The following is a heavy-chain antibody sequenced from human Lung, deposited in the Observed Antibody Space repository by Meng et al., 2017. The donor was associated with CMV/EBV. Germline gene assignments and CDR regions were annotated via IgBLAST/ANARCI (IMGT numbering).Heavy chain of an antibody. Sequence: ASVKVSCKASGYTFTGYYMHWVRQAPGQGLEWMGWINPNSGGTNYAQKFQGRVTMTRDTSISTAYMELSRLRSDDTAVYYCASLGYCSSTSCPFYYYYGMDVXGHRXTVTVSS. D-gene: IGHD2-2*01. CDR1: GYTFTGYY. CDR2: INPNSGGT. CDR3: ASLGYCSSTSCPFYYYYGMDV. J-gene: IGHJ6*02. V-gene: IGHV1-2*02.